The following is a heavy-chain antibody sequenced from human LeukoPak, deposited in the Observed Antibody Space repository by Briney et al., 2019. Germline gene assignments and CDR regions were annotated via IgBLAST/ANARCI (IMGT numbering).Heavy chain of an antibody. Sequence: SETLSLTCEVSGTILSSYYWSWIRQPPGKGLEWIGEINHSGSTNYNPSLKSRVTISVDTSKNQFSLKLSSVTAADTAVYYCARVDIVVVPAAIGNWFDPWGQGTLVTVSS. V-gene: IGHV4-34*01. J-gene: IGHJ5*02. CDR3: ARVDIVVVPAAIGNWFDP. CDR2: INHSGST. CDR1: GTILSSYY. D-gene: IGHD2-2*01.